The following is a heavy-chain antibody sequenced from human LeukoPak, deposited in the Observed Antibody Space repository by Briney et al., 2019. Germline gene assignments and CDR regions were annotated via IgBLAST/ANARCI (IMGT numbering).Heavy chain of an antibody. Sequence: PGRSLRLSCAASGFTFDDYAMHWVRQAPGKGLEWVSGISWNSGSIGYADSVKGRFTISRDNAKNSLYLQMNSLRAEDTAVYYCARSGGTAMAPHGYWGQGTLVTVSS. CDR2: ISWNSGSI. V-gene: IGHV3-9*01. D-gene: IGHD5-18*01. J-gene: IGHJ4*02. CDR3: ARSGGTAMAPHGY. CDR1: GFTFDDYA.